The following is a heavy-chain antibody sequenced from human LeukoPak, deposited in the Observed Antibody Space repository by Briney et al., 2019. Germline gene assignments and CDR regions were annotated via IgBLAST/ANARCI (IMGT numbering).Heavy chain of an antibody. D-gene: IGHD6-6*01. CDR1: GFTVSNNY. J-gene: IGHJ4*02. CDR2: IYSGGAT. CDR3: ARDPPAVAANTYG. V-gene: IGHV3-66*01. Sequence: GGSLRPSCAASGFTVSNNYMRWVRQAPGKGLEWVSLIYSGGATFYADAVKGGFTISRDGSKNTLYLQMNSLRAEDTAVYYCARDPPAVAANTYGWGQGTLVTVSS.